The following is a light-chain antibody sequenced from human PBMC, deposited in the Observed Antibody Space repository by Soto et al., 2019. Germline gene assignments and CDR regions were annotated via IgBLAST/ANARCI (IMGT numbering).Light chain of an antibody. Sequence: EIVLTQSPGTLSLSPGERATLSCRASQSFSSSYLAWYQQKPGQAPRLLIYGASRRATGIPDRFSGSGSGTDFTLTISRLEPEDFVVYYCQQYGSSPTWTFGQGTKVEIK. V-gene: IGKV3-20*01. J-gene: IGKJ1*01. CDR2: GAS. CDR1: QSFSSSY. CDR3: QQYGSSPTWT.